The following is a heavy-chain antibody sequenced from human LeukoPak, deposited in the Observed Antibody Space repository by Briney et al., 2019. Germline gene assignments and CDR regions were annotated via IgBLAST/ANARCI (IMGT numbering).Heavy chain of an antibody. CDR3: ARDGSSSYNY. CDR1: GFTFDDYG. CDR2: INWNGGST. J-gene: IGHJ4*02. Sequence: GRSLGLSCAASGFTFDDYGMSWVRQAPGKGLEWVSGINWNGGSTGYADSVKGRFTISRDNAKNSLYLQMNSLRAEDTALYYCARDGSSSYNYWGQGTLVTVSS. D-gene: IGHD6-6*01. V-gene: IGHV3-20*04.